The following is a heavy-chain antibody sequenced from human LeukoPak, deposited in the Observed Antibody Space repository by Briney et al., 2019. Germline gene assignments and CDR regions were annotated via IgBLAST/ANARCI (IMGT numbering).Heavy chain of an antibody. CDR3: ARVRYCSGGSCYSTYYYMDV. CDR2: IYSGGST. J-gene: IGHJ6*03. CDR1: GFTFDDYG. Sequence: GGSLRLSCAASGFTFDDYGMTWVRQAPGKGLEWVSVIYSGGSTYYADSVKGRFTISRDNSKNTLYLQMNSLRAEDTAVYYCARVRYCSGGSCYSTYYYMDVWGKGTTVTISS. V-gene: IGHV3-66*01. D-gene: IGHD2-15*01.